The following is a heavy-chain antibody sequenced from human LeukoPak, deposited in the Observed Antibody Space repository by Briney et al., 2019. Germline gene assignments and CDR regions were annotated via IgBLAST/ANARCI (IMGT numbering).Heavy chain of an antibody. CDR1: GFTFSSYG. J-gene: IGHJ4*02. CDR3: ARVGSGYESDY. V-gene: IGHV3-48*04. Sequence: GGSLRLSCAASGFTFSSYGMNWVRQAPGKGLEWVSYISSSGSTIYYADSMKGRFTISRDNAKNSLYLQMNSLRAEDTAVYYCARVGSGYESDYWGQGTLVTVSS. CDR2: ISSSGSTI. D-gene: IGHD5-12*01.